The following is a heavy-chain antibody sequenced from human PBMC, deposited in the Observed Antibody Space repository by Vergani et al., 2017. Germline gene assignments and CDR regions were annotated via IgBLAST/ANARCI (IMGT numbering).Heavy chain of an antibody. CDR3: AREHPEDGEGWFDP. V-gene: IGHV4-39*07. J-gene: IGHJ5*02. CDR2: IYYSGST. CDR1: GGSISSSSYY. Sequence: QLQLQESGPGLVKPSETLSLTCTVSGGSISSSSYYWGWIRQPPGKGLEWIGSIYYSGSTYYNPSLKSRVTISVDTSKNQFSLKLSSVTAADTAVYYCAREHPEDGEGWFDPWAREPWSPSPQ.